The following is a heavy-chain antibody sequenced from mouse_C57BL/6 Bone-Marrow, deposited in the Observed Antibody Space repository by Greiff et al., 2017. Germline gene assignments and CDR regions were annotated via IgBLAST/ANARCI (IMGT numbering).Heavy chain of an antibody. V-gene: IGHV1-52*01. CDR2: IDPSDSET. Sequence: QVHVKQPGAELVRPGSSVKLSCKASGYTFTSYWMHWVKQRPIQGLEWIGNIDPSDSETHYNQKFKDKATLTVDKSSSTAYMQLSSLTSEDSAVYDCAREGSSFAYWGQGTLVTVSA. CDR3: AREGSSFAY. J-gene: IGHJ3*01. CDR1: GYTFTSYW.